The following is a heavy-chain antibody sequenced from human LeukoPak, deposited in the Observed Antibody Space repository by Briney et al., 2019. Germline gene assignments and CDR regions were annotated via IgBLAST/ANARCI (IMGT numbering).Heavy chain of an antibody. CDR3: ARLVGSRYGGDYYFDY. CDR2: INAGNGNT. CDR1: VYTFTNYA. Sequence: GASVKVSCKASVYTFTNYARHWVRQAPGQRLEWMGLINAGNGNTKYLQKFQGRVTLTRDTSARTAYLELSSLRYEDTAVYYCARLVGSRYGGDYYFDYWGQGTLVTVSS. D-gene: IGHD5-18*01. J-gene: IGHJ4*02. V-gene: IGHV1-3*01.